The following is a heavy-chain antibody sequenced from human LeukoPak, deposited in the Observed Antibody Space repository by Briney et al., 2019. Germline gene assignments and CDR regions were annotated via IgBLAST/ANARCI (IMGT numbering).Heavy chain of an antibody. Sequence: PSETLSLTCTVSGGSISSSSYYWGWIRQPPGKGLEWIGSIYYSGSTYYNPSLKSRVTISVDTSKNQFSLKLSSVTAADTAVYYCARIRDSSWDPFDYWGQGTLVTVSS. CDR1: GGSISSSSYY. D-gene: IGHD6-13*01. CDR3: ARIRDSSWDPFDY. J-gene: IGHJ4*02. V-gene: IGHV4-39*07. CDR2: IYYSGST.